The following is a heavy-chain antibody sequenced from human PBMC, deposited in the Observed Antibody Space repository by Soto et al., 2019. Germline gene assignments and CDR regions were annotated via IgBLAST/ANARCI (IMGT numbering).Heavy chain of an antibody. Sequence: KTSETLSLTCTVSGGSISNYYWSWIRQPPGKGLEWIAYLYYDGTTNYNPSLKSRVSISVDTSKNQFSLQVTPVTAADTGVYYCARSGTFSTGYRCPYCFNCWGQGTRVTVSS. J-gene: IGHJ4*02. V-gene: IGHV4-59*01. CDR3: ARSGTFSTGYRCPYCFNC. D-gene: IGHD5-12*01. CDR1: GGSISNYY. CDR2: LYYDGTT.